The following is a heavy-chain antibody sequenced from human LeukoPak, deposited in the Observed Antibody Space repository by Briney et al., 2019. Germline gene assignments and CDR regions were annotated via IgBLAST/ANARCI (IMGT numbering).Heavy chain of an antibody. CDR3: ARDCSSTSCADAFDI. CDR2: IYPYDSDT. Sequence: GESLKISCKGSGYTFTNYWIGWVRQMPGKGLEWMGIIYPYDSDTKYSPSFQGQVTISADKSIFTAYLQWSSLRASDTAMYYCARDCSSTSCADAFDIWGQGTMVTVSS. V-gene: IGHV5-51*01. CDR1: GYTFTNYW. J-gene: IGHJ3*02. D-gene: IGHD2-2*01.